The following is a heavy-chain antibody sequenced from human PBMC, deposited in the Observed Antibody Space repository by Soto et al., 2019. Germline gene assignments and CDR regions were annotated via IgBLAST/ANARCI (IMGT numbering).Heavy chain of an antibody. V-gene: IGHV1-24*01. Sequence: QFQLVQSGADVKKPGASVKVSCKVSGYTLTELSMHWVRQAPGKGLEWMGGFDPEDGETIYAQKFQGRVTMTEDTSTDTAYMELSSLRYEDTAVYYCATDLMVRGVISDYYGMDVWGQGTTVTVSS. CDR1: GYTLTELS. D-gene: IGHD3-10*01. CDR3: ATDLMVRGVISDYYGMDV. CDR2: FDPEDGET. J-gene: IGHJ6*02.